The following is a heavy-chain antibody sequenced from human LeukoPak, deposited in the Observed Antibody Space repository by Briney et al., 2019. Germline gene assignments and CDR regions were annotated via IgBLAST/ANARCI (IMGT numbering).Heavy chain of an antibody. D-gene: IGHD2-15*01. J-gene: IGHJ4*02. CDR1: GFTFSSYW. V-gene: IGHV3-30-3*01. CDR2: ISYDGSNK. Sequence: PGGSLRLSCAASGFTFSSYWMSWVRQAPGKGLEWVAVISYDGSNKYYADSVKGRFTISRDNSKNTLYLQMNSLRAEDTAVYYCARSYCSGGSCYHSIDYWGQGTLVTVSS. CDR3: ARSYCSGGSCYHSIDY.